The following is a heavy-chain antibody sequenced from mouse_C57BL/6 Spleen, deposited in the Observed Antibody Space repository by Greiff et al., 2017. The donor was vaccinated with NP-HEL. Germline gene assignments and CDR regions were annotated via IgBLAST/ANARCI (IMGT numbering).Heavy chain of an antibody. V-gene: IGHV1-53*01. J-gene: IGHJ3*01. CDR2: INPSNGGT. CDR1: GYTFTSYW. Sequence: QVQLQQPGTELVKPGASVKLSCKASGYTFTSYWLHWVKQRPGQGLEWIGNINPSNGGTNYNEKFKSKATLTVDKSSSTAYMQLSSLTSEDSAVYYCASFPLLRSPFAYWGQGTLVTVSA. CDR3: ASFPLLRSPFAY. D-gene: IGHD1-1*01.